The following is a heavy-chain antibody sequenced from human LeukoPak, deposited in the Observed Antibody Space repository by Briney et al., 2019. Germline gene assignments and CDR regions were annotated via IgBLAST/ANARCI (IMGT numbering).Heavy chain of an antibody. CDR2: IKQDGSEI. D-gene: IGHD5-12*01. CDR3: ARAGGYASSWAY. Sequence: GGSLRLSCAASGFTFSSYWMSWVRQAPGKGLEWVANIKQDGSEINYVDSVKGRFTISRDNAKNSLELQMNSLRDEDTAVYYCARAGGYASSWAYWGQGTLVTVSS. CDR1: GFTFSSYW. J-gene: IGHJ4*02. V-gene: IGHV3-7*01.